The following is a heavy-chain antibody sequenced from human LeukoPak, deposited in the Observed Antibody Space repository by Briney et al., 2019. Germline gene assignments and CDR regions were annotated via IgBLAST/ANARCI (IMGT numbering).Heavy chain of an antibody. CDR1: GGSFSGYY. Sequence: NPSETLSLTCAVYGGSFSGYYWRWIRQPPGKGLEWIGEINHSGSTNYNPSLKSRVTISVDTSKNQFSLKLSSVTAADTAVYYCARETPNYCSSTSCYTGWFDPWGQGTLVTVSS. D-gene: IGHD2-2*02. CDR3: ARETPNYCSSTSCYTGWFDP. V-gene: IGHV4-34*01. J-gene: IGHJ5*02. CDR2: INHSGST.